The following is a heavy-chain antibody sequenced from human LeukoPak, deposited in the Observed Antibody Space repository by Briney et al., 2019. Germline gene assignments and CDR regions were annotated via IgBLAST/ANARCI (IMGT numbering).Heavy chain of an antibody. V-gene: IGHV3-11*04. D-gene: IGHD3-9*01. CDR1: GHSLTGFTFRHFH. CDR2: LGSSGSRI. CDR3: AGDLYFGPE. J-gene: IGHJ4*02. Sequence: PGGSLRLSCAASGHSLTGFTFRHFHVTWLRQAPGDRLEWISYLGSSGSRILYADSVKGRFTISRDNANNSLYLQMNNPSADYTAVYYCAGDLYFGPERGQGTLVTVSS.